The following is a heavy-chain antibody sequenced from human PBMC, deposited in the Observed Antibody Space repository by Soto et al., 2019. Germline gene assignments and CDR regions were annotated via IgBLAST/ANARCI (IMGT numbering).Heavy chain of an antibody. CDR1: GDSVSTNSAA. D-gene: IGHD6-19*01. V-gene: IGHV6-1*01. CDR3: ARDPDSSGWFGLDY. CDR2: TYYRSKWHY. J-gene: IGHJ4*02. Sequence: QVQLQQSGPGLVKPSQTLSLTCAISGDSVSTNSAAWNWIRQSPSRGLEWLGRTYYRSKWHYDYAVSVKSRITLTPDTSTNQFSLQLNSVTPEDTAVYYCARDPDSSGWFGLDYWGQGTMVTVSS.